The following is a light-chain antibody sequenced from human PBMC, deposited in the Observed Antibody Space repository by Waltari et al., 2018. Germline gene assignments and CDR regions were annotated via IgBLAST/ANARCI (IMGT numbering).Light chain of an antibody. CDR1: SSNIGNNY. J-gene: IGLJ2*01. V-gene: IGLV1-51*01. CDR2: DKY. Sequence: QSVLTQPPSVSAAPGQKVTISCSGSSSNIGNNYVSWYQRLPGTTPKLLIYDKYNRPSGIPDRFSGSKSGTSATLGITGLQTGDEADYYCGTWDSSLSAVVFGGGTKLTVL. CDR3: GTWDSSLSAVV.